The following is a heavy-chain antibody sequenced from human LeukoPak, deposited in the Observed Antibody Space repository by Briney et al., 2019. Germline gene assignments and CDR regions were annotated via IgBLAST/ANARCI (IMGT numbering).Heavy chain of an antibody. D-gene: IGHD3-22*01. V-gene: IGHV3-74*01. Sequence: GGSLRLSCAGSGFTFRSYLMHWVRRAPGKGLVWVSRVNSDGTQASYADSVKGRFTISRDNAENTLYLQMDSLRAEDTAVYYCARDGQYYYDTPGLYGGLNLWGQGALVTVSS. J-gene: IGHJ4*02. CDR1: GFTFRSYL. CDR2: VNSDGTQA. CDR3: ARDGQYYYDTPGLYGGLNL.